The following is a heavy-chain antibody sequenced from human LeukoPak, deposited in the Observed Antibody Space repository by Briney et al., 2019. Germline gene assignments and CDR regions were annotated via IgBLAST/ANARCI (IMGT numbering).Heavy chain of an antibody. J-gene: IGHJ4*02. CDR2: MYYSGAT. Sequence: SETLSLTCTVSGGSISSYYWSWIRQPPGKGLEWIGYMYYSGATNYNPSLESRVTISVDTSKNQFSLKLSSVTAADTAMYYCARAWATDYFDYWGQGTLVTVSS. CDR1: GGSISSYY. V-gene: IGHV4-59*01. CDR3: ARAWATDYFDY.